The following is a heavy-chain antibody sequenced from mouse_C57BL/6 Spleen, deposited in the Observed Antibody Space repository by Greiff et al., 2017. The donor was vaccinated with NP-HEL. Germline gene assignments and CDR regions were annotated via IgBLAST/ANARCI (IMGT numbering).Heavy chain of an antibody. CDR3: AREDYYGSSPYFDV. CDR1: GYTFTSYW. J-gene: IGHJ1*03. Sequence: VQLQQPGAELVKPGASVKMSCKASGYTFTSYWITWVKQRPGQGLEWIGDIYPGSGSTNYNEKFKSKATLTVDTSSSTAYMQLSSLTSEDSAVYYCAREDYYGSSPYFDVWGTGTTVTVSS. CDR2: IYPGSGST. V-gene: IGHV1-55*01. D-gene: IGHD1-1*01.